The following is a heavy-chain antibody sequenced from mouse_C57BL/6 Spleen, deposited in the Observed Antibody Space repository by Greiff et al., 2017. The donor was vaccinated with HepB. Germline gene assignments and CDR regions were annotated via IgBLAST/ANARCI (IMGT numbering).Heavy chain of an antibody. Sequence: EVNLVESGEGLVKPGGSLKLSCAASGFTFSSYAMSWVRQTPEKRLEWVAYISSGGDYIYYADTVKGRFTISRDNARNTLYLQMSSLKSEDTAMYYCTRENYSNYLLAYWGQGTLVTVSA. D-gene: IGHD2-5*01. CDR3: TRENYSNYLLAY. J-gene: IGHJ3*01. CDR1: GFTFSSYA. V-gene: IGHV5-9-1*02. CDR2: ISSGGDYI.